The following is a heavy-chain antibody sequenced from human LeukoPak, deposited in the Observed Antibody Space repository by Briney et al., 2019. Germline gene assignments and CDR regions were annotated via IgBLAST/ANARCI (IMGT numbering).Heavy chain of an antibody. D-gene: IGHD3-22*01. Sequence: SETLSLTCTVSGGSISNYHWSWIRHPAGRVLEWIGRVYTSGSTNYNPSLKSRLTISVDKSKNQFSLKLSSVTAADTAVYHCARERYYDSGGYYSRNYYYYMDVWGKGTTVTVSS. J-gene: IGHJ6*03. CDR1: GGSISNYH. V-gene: IGHV4-4*07. CDR2: VYTSGST. CDR3: ARERYYDSGGYYSRNYYYYMDV.